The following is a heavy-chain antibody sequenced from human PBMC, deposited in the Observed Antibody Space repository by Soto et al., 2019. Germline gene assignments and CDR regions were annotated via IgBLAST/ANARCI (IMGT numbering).Heavy chain of an antibody. Sequence: QVQLVESGGGVVQPGRSLRLSCAASGFTCSSYGMHWVRQAPGKGLEWVAVIWYDGSNKYYADSVKGRFTISRDNSKNTLYLQMNSLRAEDTAVYYCATGGGVAAVDYYYGMDVWGQGTTVTVSS. J-gene: IGHJ6*02. CDR3: ATGGGVAAVDYYYGMDV. CDR1: GFTCSSYG. D-gene: IGHD6-13*01. CDR2: IWYDGSNK. V-gene: IGHV3-33*01.